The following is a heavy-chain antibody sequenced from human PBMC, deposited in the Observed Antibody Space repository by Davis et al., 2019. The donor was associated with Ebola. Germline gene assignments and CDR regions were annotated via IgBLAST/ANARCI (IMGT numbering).Heavy chain of an antibody. CDR1: GYTFTSYY. D-gene: IGHD2-8*02. Sequence: AASVKVSCKASGYTFTSYYMHWVRQAPGQGLEWMGGIIPIFGTANYAQKFQGRVTITADKSTSTAYMELSSLRSEDTAVYYCARDDRDCTGGVCYLYYYGMDVWGQGTTVTVSS. CDR3: ARDDRDCTGGVCYLYYYGMDV. V-gene: IGHV1-69*06. J-gene: IGHJ6*02. CDR2: IIPIFGTA.